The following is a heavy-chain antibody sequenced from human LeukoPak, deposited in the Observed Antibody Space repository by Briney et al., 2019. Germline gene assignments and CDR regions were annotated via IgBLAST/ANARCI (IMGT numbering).Heavy chain of an antibody. J-gene: IGHJ4*02. CDR2: ISGSGGST. Sequence: GGSLRLSCTVSGFTVSSNSMSWVRQAPGKGLEWVSAISGSGGSTYYADSVKGRFTISRDNAKNSLYLQMNSLRAEDTALYYCATTYYYDSSGYSWDFDYWGQGTLVTVSS. CDR3: ATTYYYDSSGYSWDFDY. D-gene: IGHD3-22*01. V-gene: IGHV3-23*01. CDR1: GFTVSSNS.